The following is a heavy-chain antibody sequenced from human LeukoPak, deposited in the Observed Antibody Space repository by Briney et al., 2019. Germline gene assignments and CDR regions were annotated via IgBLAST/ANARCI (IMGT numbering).Heavy chain of an antibody. CDR2: ISSTSSPI. J-gene: IGHJ4*02. CDR1: GFTLRSYW. V-gene: IGHV3-48*02. Sequence: GGSLRLSCAGSGFTLRSYWMSWVRQAPGKGLEWVSYISSTSSPIYYADSVKGRFTISRDNARNSLHPQMNSLRDEDTAVYYCARDGSNSGPDFDYWGQGILVTVSS. CDR3: ARDGSNSGPDFDY. D-gene: IGHD2/OR15-2a*01.